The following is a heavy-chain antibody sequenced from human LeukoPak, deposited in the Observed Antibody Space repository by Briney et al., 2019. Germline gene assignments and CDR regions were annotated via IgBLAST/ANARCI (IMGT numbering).Heavy chain of an antibody. CDR1: GVSISNYY. CDR3: ARQYYSASGSSHVGAYDF. D-gene: IGHD3-10*01. V-gene: IGHV4-59*01. J-gene: IGHJ4*02. Sequence: PSETLSLTCTVSGVSISNYYWSWIRQPPGKRLEWIGYIYNSGSANYNPSLKSRVTISVDTSKNQFSLKLSSVTAADTAIYYCARQYYSASGSSHVGAYDFWGQGTLVTVSS. CDR2: IYNSGSA.